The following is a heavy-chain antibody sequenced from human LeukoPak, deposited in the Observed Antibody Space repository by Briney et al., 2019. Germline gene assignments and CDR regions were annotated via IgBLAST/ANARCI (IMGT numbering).Heavy chain of an antibody. CDR1: GGSISSSSYY. Sequence: PSETLSLTCTVSGGSISSSSYYWDWTRQPPGKGLEWIGSIYYSGSTYYNPSLKSRVTISVDTSKNQFSLKLSSVTAADTAVYYCARGGTDSSSWYYFDYWGQGTLVTVSS. D-gene: IGHD6-13*01. CDR3: ARGGTDSSSWYYFDY. V-gene: IGHV4-39*01. J-gene: IGHJ4*02. CDR2: IYYSGST.